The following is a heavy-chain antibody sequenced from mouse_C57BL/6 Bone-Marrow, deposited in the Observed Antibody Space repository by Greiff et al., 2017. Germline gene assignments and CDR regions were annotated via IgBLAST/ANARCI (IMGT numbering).Heavy chain of an antibody. V-gene: IGHV1-55*01. Sequence: QVQLKQPGAELVKPGASVKMSCKASGYTFTSYWITWVKQRPGQGLEWIGDIYPGSGSTNYNEKFKSKATLTVDTSSSTAYMQLSSLTSEDSAVXYCARGSTTVVAYWYFDVWGTGTTVTVSS. CDR2: IYPGSGST. CDR3: ARGSTTVVAYWYFDV. J-gene: IGHJ1*03. D-gene: IGHD1-1*01. CDR1: GYTFTSYW.